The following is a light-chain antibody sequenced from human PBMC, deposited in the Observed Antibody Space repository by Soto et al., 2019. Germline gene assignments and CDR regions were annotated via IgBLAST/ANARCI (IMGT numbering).Light chain of an antibody. CDR2: GNS. CDR3: QSYDSSLSGSV. CDR1: SSNIGAGYD. J-gene: IGLJ2*01. V-gene: IGLV1-40*01. Sequence: QSVLTQSPSVSGAPGQRVTISCTGSSSNIGAGYDVHWYQQLPGTAPKLLIYGNSNRPSVVPDRFSGSKSGTSASLAITGLQAEDEADYYCQSYDSSLSGSVFGGGTKLTVL.